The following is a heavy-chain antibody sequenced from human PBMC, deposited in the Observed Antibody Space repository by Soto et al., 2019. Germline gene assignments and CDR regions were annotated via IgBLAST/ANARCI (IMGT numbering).Heavy chain of an antibody. J-gene: IGHJ6*03. D-gene: IGHD3-10*01. CDR1: GFTFDDYA. V-gene: IGHV3-9*01. CDR2: ISWNSGSI. Sequence: DVQLVESGGGLVQPGRSLRLSCAASGFTFDDYAMHWVRQAPGKGLEWVSGISWNSGSIGYADSVKGRFTISRDNAKNSLYLQMNSLRAEDTALYYCRVISSFDYYYYYYMDVWGKGTTVTVSS. CDR3: RVISSFDYYYYYYMDV.